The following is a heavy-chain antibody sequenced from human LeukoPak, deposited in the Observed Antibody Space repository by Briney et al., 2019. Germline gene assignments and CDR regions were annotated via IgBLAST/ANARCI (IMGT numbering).Heavy chain of an antibody. J-gene: IGHJ4*02. CDR3: SRALTVTPFSLDY. CDR1: GGSISSYY. CDR2: IYYSGST. Sequence: SATLSLTCTFSGGSISSYYWSWIRQPPGKGLEWIGYIYYSGSTNYNPSLKSRVTISVDTSKNQFSLKLSSVTAADTAVYYCSRALTVTPFSLDYWGQGTLVTVSS. D-gene: IGHD4-17*01. V-gene: IGHV4-59*01.